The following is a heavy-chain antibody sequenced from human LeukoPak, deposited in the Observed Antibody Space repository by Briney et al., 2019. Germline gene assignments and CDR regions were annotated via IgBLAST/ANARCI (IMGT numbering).Heavy chain of an antibody. Sequence: GGSLRLSCSASGFTFGSYAMHWVRQAPGKGLEYVSAISSNGGSTYYADSVKGRFTISRDNSKNTLYLQMSSLRAEDTAVYYCVKAAMITFGGVIDRFDYWGQGTLVTVSS. CDR2: ISSNGGST. CDR1: GFTFGSYA. D-gene: IGHD3-16*02. V-gene: IGHV3-64D*06. J-gene: IGHJ4*02. CDR3: VKAAMITFGGVIDRFDY.